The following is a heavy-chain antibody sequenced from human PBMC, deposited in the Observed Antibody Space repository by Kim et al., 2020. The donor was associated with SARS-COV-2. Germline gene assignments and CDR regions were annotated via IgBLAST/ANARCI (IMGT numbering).Heavy chain of an antibody. CDR3: ATEFLTDFDH. CDR2: FHIGEDEA. V-gene: IGHV1-24*01. CDR1: GYSLTELS. J-gene: IGHJ4*02. Sequence: ASVKVSCKASGYSLTELSLHWVRQAPGKGLEWMGGFHIGEDEAFYAQNFQGRVTMTEDTSADTGYMQLSDLRPEDTAVYYCATEFLTDFDHWGQGTLVTVSS.